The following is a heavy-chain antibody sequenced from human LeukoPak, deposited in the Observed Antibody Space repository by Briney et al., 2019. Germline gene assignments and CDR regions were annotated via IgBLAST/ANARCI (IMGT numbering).Heavy chain of an antibody. CDR1: DFLVNSKY. CDR3: ASESGSSWYDY. CDR2: IYSGGST. V-gene: IGHV3-66*01. Sequence: GGSLRLSCAASDFLVNSKYMSWIRQAPGKELEWVSVIYSGGSTYYADSVKGRFTISRDNSKNTLYLQMNSLRAEDTAVYYCASESGSSWYDYWGQGTLVTVSS. D-gene: IGHD6-13*01. J-gene: IGHJ4*02.